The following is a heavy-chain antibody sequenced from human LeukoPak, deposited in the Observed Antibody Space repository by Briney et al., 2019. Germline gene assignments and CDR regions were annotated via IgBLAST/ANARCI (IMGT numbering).Heavy chain of an antibody. Sequence: SETLSLTCTVSGGSISSGSYYWSWIRQPAGKGLEWIGRIYTSGSTYYNPSLKSRVTISVDTSKNQFSLKLSSVTAADTAVYYCAREKWPAFPIWGQGTMVTVSS. CDR2: IYTSGST. V-gene: IGHV4-61*02. CDR1: GGSISSGSYY. J-gene: IGHJ3*02. CDR3: AREKWPAFPI. D-gene: IGHD2-8*01.